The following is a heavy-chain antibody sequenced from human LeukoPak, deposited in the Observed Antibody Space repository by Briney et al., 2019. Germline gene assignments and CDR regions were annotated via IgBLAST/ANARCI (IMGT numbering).Heavy chain of an antibody. Sequence: SETLSLTCTVSGGSISSYYWGWIRQPPGKGLEWIGYIYYSGSTNYNPSLKSRVTISVDTSKNQFSLKLSSVTAADTAVYYCARHRGGPMAKGYFDYWGQGTLVTVSS. CDR1: GGSISSYY. V-gene: IGHV4-59*08. CDR3: ARHRGGPMAKGYFDY. J-gene: IGHJ4*02. D-gene: IGHD3-10*01. CDR2: IYYSGST.